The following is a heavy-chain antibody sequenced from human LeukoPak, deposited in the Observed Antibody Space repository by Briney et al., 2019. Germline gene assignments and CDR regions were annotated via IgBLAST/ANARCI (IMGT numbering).Heavy chain of an antibody. CDR3: AKFSYYDSSGYPIYFDY. CDR1: GFTFSSYA. D-gene: IGHD3-22*01. CDR2: ISGSGGST. Sequence: PGGSLRLSCAASGFTFSSYAMSWVRQAPGKGLEWVSAISGSGGSTYYADSVKGRFTISRDNSKNTLYLQMNSLRAEDTAVYYRAKFSYYDSSGYPIYFDYWGQGTLATVSS. V-gene: IGHV3-23*01. J-gene: IGHJ4*02.